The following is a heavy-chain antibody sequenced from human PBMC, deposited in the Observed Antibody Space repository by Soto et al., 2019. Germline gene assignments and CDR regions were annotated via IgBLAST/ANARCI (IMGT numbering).Heavy chain of an antibody. CDR2: INAGNGNT. D-gene: IGHD1-26*01. V-gene: IGHV1-3*01. Sequence: QVQLVQSGAEVKKPGASVKVSCKASGYTFTSYAMHWVRQAPGQRLEWMGWINAGNGNTKYSQKFQGRVTITRDTPASTAYMELSSLRSEDTAVYYCASAYRFSGPTDYWGQGTLVTVSS. CDR3: ASAYRFSGPTDY. CDR1: GYTFTSYA. J-gene: IGHJ4*02.